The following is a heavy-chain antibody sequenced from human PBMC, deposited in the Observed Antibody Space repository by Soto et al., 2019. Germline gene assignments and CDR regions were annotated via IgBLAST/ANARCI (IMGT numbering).Heavy chain of an antibody. V-gene: IGHV4-34*01. CDR1: GGSFSGYY. D-gene: IGHD3-10*01. Sequence: SETLSLTCAVYGGSFSGYYWSWIRQPPGKGLEWIGEINHSGSTNYNPSLKSRVTISVDTSKNQFSLKLSSVTAADTAVYYCARGRSYGSGSYSLTLVYFQHWGQGTLVTVSS. CDR3: ARGRSYGSGSYSLTLVYFQH. CDR2: INHSGST. J-gene: IGHJ1*01.